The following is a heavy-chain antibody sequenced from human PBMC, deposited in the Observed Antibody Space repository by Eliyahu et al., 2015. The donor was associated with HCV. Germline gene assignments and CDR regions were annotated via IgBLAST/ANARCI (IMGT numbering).Heavy chain of an antibody. D-gene: IGHD4-23*01. Sequence: QVQLVESGGGVVHPGRSLRLSCAASGFTFSNYGMHWVRQAPGKGLEWVALMSYDGTNEDYADSVKGRFTISRENSKNTLYLQMNSLRAEDTAVYYCAKDRGVGTLFDSWGQGTLVSVSS. J-gene: IGHJ4*02. V-gene: IGHV3-30*18. CDR2: MSYDGTNE. CDR3: AKDRGVGTLFDS. CDR1: GFTFSNYG.